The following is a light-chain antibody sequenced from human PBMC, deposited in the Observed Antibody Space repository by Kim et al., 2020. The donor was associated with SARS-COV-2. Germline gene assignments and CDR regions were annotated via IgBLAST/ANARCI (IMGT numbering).Light chain of an antibody. CDR1: QGISNY. Sequence: ASVGDRVTITCRARQGISNYLAWYQQKPGKVPKLLFYAASTLQSGVPSRFSGSGSGTDFTLTISSLQPEDVATYYCQKYNSAPLTFGPGTKVDIK. J-gene: IGKJ3*01. CDR2: AAS. CDR3: QKYNSAPLT. V-gene: IGKV1-27*01.